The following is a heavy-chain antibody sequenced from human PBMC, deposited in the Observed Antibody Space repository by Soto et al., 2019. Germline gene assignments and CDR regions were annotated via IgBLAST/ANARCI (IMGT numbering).Heavy chain of an antibody. V-gene: IGHV1-18*01. CDR1: GYSFTSYG. J-gene: IGHJ4*02. CDR2: IRSFNGNT. CDR3: ARAGPIVGQFDY. D-gene: IGHD1-26*01. Sequence: QVQLVQSETDVKKPGASVKVSCKASGYSFTSYGISWVRQAPGQGLEWMGWIRSFNGNTNYAQKFQGRVTMTTDTSTNTAYMELGSLTSDDTAVYYCARAGPIVGQFDYWGQGTLVTVSS.